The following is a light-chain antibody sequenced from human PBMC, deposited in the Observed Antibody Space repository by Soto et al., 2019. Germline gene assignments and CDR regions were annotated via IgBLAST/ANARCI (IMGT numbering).Light chain of an antibody. CDR1: SSDVGSYKF. CDR2: EGS. J-gene: IGLJ3*02. Sequence: QSALTQPASVSGSPGQSITISCTGTSSDVGSYKFVSWYQQHPGKAPKLMIYEGSKRPSGVSSRFSGSKSGNTASLTISGLHAEDEGVYHCCSYAGSSTSVFGGGTQLTVL. CDR3: CSYAGSSTSV. V-gene: IGLV2-23*01.